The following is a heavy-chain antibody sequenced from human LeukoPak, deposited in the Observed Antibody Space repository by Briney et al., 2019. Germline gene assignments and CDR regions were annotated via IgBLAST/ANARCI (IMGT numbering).Heavy chain of an antibody. J-gene: IGHJ6*03. D-gene: IGHD5-12*01. CDR1: GFTFSSYS. Sequence: GGSLRLSCAASGFTFSSYSMNWVRQAPGKGLEWVSSISSSSSYIYYADSVKGRSTISRDNAKNSLYLQMNSLRAEDTAVYYCARGKPYDTPRYYYYYMDVWGKGTTVTVSS. V-gene: IGHV3-21*01. CDR2: ISSSSSYI. CDR3: ARGKPYDTPRYYYYYMDV.